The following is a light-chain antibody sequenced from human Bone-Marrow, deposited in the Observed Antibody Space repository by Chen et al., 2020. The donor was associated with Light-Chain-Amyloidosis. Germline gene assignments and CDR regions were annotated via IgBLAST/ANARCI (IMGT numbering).Light chain of an antibody. V-gene: IGLV3-21*02. CDR1: NIGSTS. Sequence: SYVLTQPSSVSVAPGQTATIACAGNNIGSTSVHWYQQSPGQAPLLVVYDESDRPSGIPERLSGSNSGNTATLTISRVEAGDEADYYCQVWDSSSDRPVFGGGTKLTVL. J-gene: IGLJ3*02. CDR2: DES. CDR3: QVWDSSSDRPV.